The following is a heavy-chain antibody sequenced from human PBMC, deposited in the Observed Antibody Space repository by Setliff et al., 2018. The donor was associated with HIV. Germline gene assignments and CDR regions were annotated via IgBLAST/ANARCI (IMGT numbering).Heavy chain of an antibody. V-gene: IGHV3-74*01. Sequence: GGSLRLSCAASGFTFNNYWMNWVRQVPGKGLVWVARISPDGRSTTHADAVKGRFTISRDNVKNTLYLHMNSLRAEDTSVYHCALVGGITVPPDGFDIWGQGTMVTVSS. J-gene: IGHJ3*02. D-gene: IGHD3-22*01. CDR3: ALVGGITVPPDGFDI. CDR2: ISPDGRST. CDR1: GFTFNNYW.